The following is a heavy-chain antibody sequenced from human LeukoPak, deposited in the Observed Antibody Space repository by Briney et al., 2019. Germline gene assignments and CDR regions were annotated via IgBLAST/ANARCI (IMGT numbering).Heavy chain of an antibody. D-gene: IGHD3-22*01. V-gene: IGHV1-2*02. CDR2: INPNSGGT. Sequence: GASVKVSCKASGYTFTSYGISWVRQAPGQGLEWMGWINPNSGGTNYAQKFQGRVTMTRDTSISTAYMELSRLRSDDTAVYYCARDLNGYYYDSSGYSDYWGQGTLVTISS. J-gene: IGHJ4*02. CDR3: ARDLNGYYYDSSGYSDY. CDR1: GYTFTSYG.